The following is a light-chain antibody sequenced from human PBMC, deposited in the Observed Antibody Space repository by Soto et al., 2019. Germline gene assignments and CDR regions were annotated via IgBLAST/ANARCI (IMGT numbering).Light chain of an antibody. Sequence: QSALTQPASVSGSPGQSITISCTGTSSDIGDSNYVSWYQQHPGKAPKLVIYDVSNRPSGVSNRFSGSKSANTASLTISGLQDEDEADYYCSSFRSSSTSYVFGTGTKVTVL. CDR3: SSFRSSSTSYV. J-gene: IGLJ1*01. CDR2: DVS. V-gene: IGLV2-14*03. CDR1: SSDIGDSNY.